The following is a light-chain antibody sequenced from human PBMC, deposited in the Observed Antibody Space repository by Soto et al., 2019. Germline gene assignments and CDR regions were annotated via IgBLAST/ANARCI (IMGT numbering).Light chain of an antibody. V-gene: IGKV3-11*01. CDR2: DAS. Sequence: EIVLTQSPATLSLSPGERATLSCRASQSVSSYLAWYQQKPGQAPRLLIYDASNRATGIPARFSGSGSGTAFTLTIRSLEPEDFAVYYCQQRSNWPRAFGPGTKVDIK. CDR3: QQRSNWPRA. J-gene: IGKJ3*01. CDR1: QSVSSY.